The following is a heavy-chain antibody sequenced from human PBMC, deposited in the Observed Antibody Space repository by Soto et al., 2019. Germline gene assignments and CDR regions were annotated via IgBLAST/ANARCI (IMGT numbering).Heavy chain of an antibody. V-gene: IGHV3-30*18. D-gene: IGHD3-10*01. CDR1: GFTFSSYG. Sequence: SLRLSCAASGFTFSSYGMHWVRQAPGKGLEWVTGILYDGSDKYYAGSVKGRLTISRENSKNTLYLQMNSLRTEDSAVYYCAKAGGGFGDFVHHWGQGTTVTVYS. J-gene: IGHJ4*02. CDR2: ILYDGSDK. CDR3: AKAGGGFGDFVHH.